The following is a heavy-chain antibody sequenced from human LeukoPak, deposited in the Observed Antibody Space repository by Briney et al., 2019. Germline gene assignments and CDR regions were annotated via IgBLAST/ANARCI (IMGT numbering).Heavy chain of an antibody. J-gene: IGHJ3*02. V-gene: IGHV4-34*01. CDR1: GGSFSGYY. CDR2: INHSGST. D-gene: IGHD3-22*01. Sequence: PSETLSLTCAVYGGSFSGYYWSWIRQPLGKGLEWIGEINHSGSTNYNPSLKSRVTISVDTSKNQFSLKLSSVTAADTAVYYCARLLRGGRDTPMVTMIVVRAKSGAFDIWGQGTMVTVSS. CDR3: ARLLRGGRDTPMVTMIVVRAKSGAFDI.